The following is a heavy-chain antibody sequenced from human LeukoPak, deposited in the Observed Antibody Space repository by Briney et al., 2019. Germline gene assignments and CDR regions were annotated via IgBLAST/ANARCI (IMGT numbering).Heavy chain of an antibody. CDR1: GDSISSSSYY. Sequence: PSETLPLTCTVSGDSISSSSYYWGWIRQPPGKGLEWLGEINHSGSTNYNPSLKSRVTISVDTSKNQFSLKLSSVTAADTAVYYCAANYHDSSGYVDYWGQGTLVTVSS. D-gene: IGHD3-22*01. V-gene: IGHV4-39*07. J-gene: IGHJ4*02. CDR3: AANYHDSSGYVDY. CDR2: INHSGST.